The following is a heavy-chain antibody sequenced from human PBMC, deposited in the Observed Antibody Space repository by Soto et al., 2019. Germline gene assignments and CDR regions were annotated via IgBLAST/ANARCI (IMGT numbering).Heavy chain of an antibody. Sequence: GASVKVSCKASGYTFTGYHMHWVRQAPGQGLEWMGWINPNSGGTNYAQKFQGRVTMTRDTSISTAYMELSRLRSDDTAVYYCARDRVAGTGMYYYYGMDVWGQGTTVTVSS. CDR1: GYTFTGYH. J-gene: IGHJ6*02. D-gene: IGHD6-19*01. CDR3: ARDRVAGTGMYYYYGMDV. V-gene: IGHV1-2*02. CDR2: INPNSGGT.